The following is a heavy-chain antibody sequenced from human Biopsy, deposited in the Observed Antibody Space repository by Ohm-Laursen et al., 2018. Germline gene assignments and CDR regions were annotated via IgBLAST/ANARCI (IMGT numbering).Heavy chain of an antibody. V-gene: IGHV1-2*02. Sequence: ASVKVSCKASGYTFTGQYSHWVRQVPGQGLEWMVWINPHSGTTKFAQDFQGRVTMTRDTSIATAYMELRRLRSDDTAVYYCAKGQDLRGGAEYFQHWGQGALVAVSS. CDR2: INPHSGTT. D-gene: IGHD2-15*01. CDR3: AKGQDLRGGAEYFQH. CDR1: GYTFTGQY. J-gene: IGHJ1*01.